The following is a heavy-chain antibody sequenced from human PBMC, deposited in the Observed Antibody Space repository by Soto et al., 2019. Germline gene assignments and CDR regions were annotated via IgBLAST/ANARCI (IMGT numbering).Heavy chain of an antibody. CDR2: IYYSGST. CDR3: ARQGGYSGYDPFYYYYYMDV. D-gene: IGHD5-12*01. J-gene: IGHJ6*03. CDR1: GGSISSGGYY. Sequence: SETLSLTCTVSGGSISSGGYYRSWIRQHPGKGLEWIGYIYYSGSTYYNPSLKSRVTISVDTAKNQFSLKLSSVTAADTAVYYCARQGGYSGYDPFYYYYYMDVWGKGTTVTVSS. V-gene: IGHV4-31*03.